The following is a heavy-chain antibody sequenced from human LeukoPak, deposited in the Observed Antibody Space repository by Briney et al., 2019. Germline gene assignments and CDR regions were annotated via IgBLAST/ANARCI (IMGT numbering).Heavy chain of an antibody. V-gene: IGHV1-2*02. CDR3: ARDPGKLRYFDWSPQYYFDY. D-gene: IGHD3-9*01. CDR1: GYTFTGYC. J-gene: IGHJ4*02. Sequence: ASVKVSCKASGYTFTGYCMHWVRQAPGQGLEWMGWINPNSGGTNYAQKFQGRVTMTRDTSISTAYMELSRLRSDDTAVYYCARDPGKLRYFDWSPQYYFDYWGQGTLVTVSS. CDR2: INPNSGGT.